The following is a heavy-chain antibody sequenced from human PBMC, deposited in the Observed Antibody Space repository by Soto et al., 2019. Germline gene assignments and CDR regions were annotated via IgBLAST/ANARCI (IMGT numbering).Heavy chain of an antibody. Sequence: ASVKVSCKASGYTFSNFGLSWVRQAPGQGLEGMGWISGYNGDTNPAHNIPRATTTIATTTSTAYLEVRSLASDTAAVYYWARDKGYSVGWSSSSGMDVWGQGTTVTVSS. V-gene: IGHV1-18*01. CDR2: ISGYNGDT. CDR3: ARDKGYSVGWSSSSGMDV. CDR1: GYTFSNFG. J-gene: IGHJ6*02. D-gene: IGHD6-19*01.